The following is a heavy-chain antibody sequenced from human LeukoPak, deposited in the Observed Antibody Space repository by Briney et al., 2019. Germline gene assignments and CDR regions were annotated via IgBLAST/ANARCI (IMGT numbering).Heavy chain of an antibody. V-gene: IGHV3-23*01. J-gene: IGHJ4*02. CDR2: ISGSGGST. Sequence: GGSLRLSCAASGFTFSSYAMSWVRQAPGKALECVSAISGSGGSTYYADSVKGRFTISRDSSKNTLYMQMNSLRDEDSALYYCAKNRLFTVTSYIDYWGQGTLVTVSS. D-gene: IGHD4-17*01. CDR3: AKNRLFTVTSYIDY. CDR1: GFTFSSYA.